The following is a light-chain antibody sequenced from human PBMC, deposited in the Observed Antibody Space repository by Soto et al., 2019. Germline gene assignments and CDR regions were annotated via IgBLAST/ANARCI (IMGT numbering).Light chain of an antibody. J-gene: IGKJ5*01. V-gene: IGKV3-11*01. CDR2: DAS. CDR1: QSVSSY. CDR3: QQRSNWPLT. Sequence: EIVLTQSPATLSLSPGERATLSCRASQSVSSYLAWYQQKPGQAPRLLIYDASNRATGIPARFSGSGSGTDFTLTISSLEPEDFAVYYSQQRSNWPLTFGHGTRLEIK.